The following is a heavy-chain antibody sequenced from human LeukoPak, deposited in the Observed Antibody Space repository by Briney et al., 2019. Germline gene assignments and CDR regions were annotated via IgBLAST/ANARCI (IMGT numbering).Heavy chain of an antibody. CDR2: IYPGDSDT. V-gene: IGHV5-51*01. CDR1: GYSFTSYW. D-gene: IGHD6-13*01. Sequence: GESLKISCKGSGYSFTSYWIGWVRQMPGKGLEWMGIIYPGDSDTRYSPSFQGQVTISADKSISTAYLQWSSLKASDTAMYYCARGLIAEGPYYYYYGMDVWGQGTTVTVSS. CDR3: ARGLIAEGPYYYYYGMDV. J-gene: IGHJ6*02.